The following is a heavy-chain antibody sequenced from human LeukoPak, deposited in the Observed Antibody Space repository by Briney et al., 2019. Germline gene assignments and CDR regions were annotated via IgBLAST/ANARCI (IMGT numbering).Heavy chain of an antibody. V-gene: IGHV1-24*01. CDR3: ATGDSGYDQLDY. Sequence: ASVKVSCKVSGYTLTELSMHWVRQAPGKGLEWMGGFDPEDGETIYAQKFQGRVTMTEDTSTDTAYMELSSLRSEDTAVYYCATGDSGYDQLDYWGQGTLVTVSS. D-gene: IGHD5-12*01. CDR2: FDPEDGET. J-gene: IGHJ4*02. CDR1: GYTLTELS.